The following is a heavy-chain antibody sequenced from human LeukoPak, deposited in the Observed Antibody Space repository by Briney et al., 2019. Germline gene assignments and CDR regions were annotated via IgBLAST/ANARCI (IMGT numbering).Heavy chain of an antibody. Sequence: GASVTVSFTSSGYTFTIYGISWVRQAPGQGLEWMGWISAYNGNTNHAQKLQGRVTMTTDTSTSTAYMELRSLRSDDTAVYYCAKNGSGSYLDDYWGQGTLVTVSS. D-gene: IGHD1-26*01. V-gene: IGHV1-18*01. CDR1: GYTFTIYG. CDR2: ISAYNGNT. J-gene: IGHJ4*02. CDR3: AKNGSGSYLDDY.